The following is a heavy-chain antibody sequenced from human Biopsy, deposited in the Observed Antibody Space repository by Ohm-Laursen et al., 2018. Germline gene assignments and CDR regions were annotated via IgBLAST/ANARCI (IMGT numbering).Heavy chain of an antibody. V-gene: IGHV4-59*01. CDR2: VYYTGST. CDR1: GDSISSYY. D-gene: IGHD3-22*01. CDR3: ARDRGFYSDRTVPGYFDL. J-gene: IGHJ2*01. Sequence: GTLSLTCAVSGDSISSYYWSWIRQPPGKGLEWIGYVYYTGSTDYNPSLQSRVTISVDTSKNHFSLRLRSVTPADTAIYYCARDRGFYSDRTVPGYFDLWGRGTLVTVSS.